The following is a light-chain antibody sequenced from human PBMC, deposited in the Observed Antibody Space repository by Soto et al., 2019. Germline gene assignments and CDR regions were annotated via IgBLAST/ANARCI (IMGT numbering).Light chain of an antibody. J-gene: IGLJ1*01. V-gene: IGLV2-14*01. CDR1: SSDVGGYNY. Sequence: QSVLTQPASVSGSPGQSITISCTGTSSDVGGYNYVSWYQQHPGKAPKLMIYEVSNRPSGVSNRFSGSKSGNTASLTISGLQAEDEADYYCSSYTSSSTFHYVFGTG. CDR3: SSYTSSSTFHYV. CDR2: EVS.